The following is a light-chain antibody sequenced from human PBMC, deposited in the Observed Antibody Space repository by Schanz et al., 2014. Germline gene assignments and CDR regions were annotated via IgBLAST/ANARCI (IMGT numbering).Light chain of an antibody. CDR1: SSDVGGYNL. CDR3: CSYAGGYTWF. J-gene: IGLJ2*01. V-gene: IGLV2-8*01. CDR2: EVD. Sequence: QSALTQPPSASGSPGQSVAISCTGTSSDVGGYNLVSWYQQHPGEAPKLIIYEVDKRPSGVPDRFSGSKSGNTASLTVSGLQAEDEADYYCCSYAGGYTWFFGGGTQLTVL.